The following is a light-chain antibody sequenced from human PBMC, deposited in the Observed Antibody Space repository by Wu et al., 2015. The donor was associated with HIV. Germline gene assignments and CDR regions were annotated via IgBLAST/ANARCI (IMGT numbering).Light chain of an antibody. CDR1: QSVNIN. CDR2: GAS. V-gene: IGKV3-15*01. J-gene: IGKJ4*01. Sequence: LMTQSPVTLSVSPGERATLSCRASQSVNINLAWYQQKPGQAPRLLIYGASTRAAGTPARFSASGSGTEFTLTISSLQSEDFAVYFCQQYNYWPSFGGGTKVEL. CDR3: QQYNYWPS.